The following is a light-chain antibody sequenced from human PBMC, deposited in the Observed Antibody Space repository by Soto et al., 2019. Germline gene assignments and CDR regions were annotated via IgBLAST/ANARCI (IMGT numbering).Light chain of an antibody. J-gene: IGKJ1*01. CDR3: QQYNSWHPWT. Sequence: EIVMTQSPASLPVSAGGRAPVSCRAGQSVRSNLAWYQQNPGQAPRLLXYGAATSATGIPARCIGSGSRAEFALTISILHPEYVAAYYYQQYNSWHPWTFGQGTKVHI. V-gene: IGKV3-15*01. CDR1: QSVRSN. CDR2: GAA.